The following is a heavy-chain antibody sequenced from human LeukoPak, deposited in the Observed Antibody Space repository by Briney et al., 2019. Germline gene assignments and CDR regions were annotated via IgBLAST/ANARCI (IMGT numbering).Heavy chain of an antibody. Sequence: GSLRLSCAASGFTFSDYYMSWIRQPPGKGLEWIGEINHSGSTNYNPSLKSRVTISVDTSKNQFSLKLSSVTAADTAVYYCARGRYDVGAFDIWGQGTMVTVSS. J-gene: IGHJ3*02. CDR1: GFTFSDYY. CDR3: ARGRYDVGAFDI. CDR2: INHSGST. D-gene: IGHD3-16*01. V-gene: IGHV4-34*01.